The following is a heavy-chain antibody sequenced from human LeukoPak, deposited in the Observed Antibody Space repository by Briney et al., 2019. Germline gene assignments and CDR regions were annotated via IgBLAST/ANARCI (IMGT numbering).Heavy chain of an antibody. D-gene: IGHD2-15*01. CDR2: IGSSGLII. J-gene: IGHJ3*01. CDR1: GFNFNNYS. CDR3: ARGISAVVPRAFDL. Sequence: TGGSLRLSCVASGFNFNNYSLNWVRQAPGKGLEWVSYIGSSGLIIYYADSVKGRLTISRDNAKNSLFLQMSSLRAEDTAVYYCARGISAVVPRAFDLWGQGTMVTVSS. V-gene: IGHV3-48*04.